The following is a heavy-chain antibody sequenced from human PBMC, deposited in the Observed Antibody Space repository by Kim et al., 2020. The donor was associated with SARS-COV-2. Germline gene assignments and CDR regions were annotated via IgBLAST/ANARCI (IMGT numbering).Heavy chain of an antibody. J-gene: IGHJ4*02. V-gene: IGHV4-59*01. D-gene: IGHD3-10*01. CDR3: ASSGGVEYYFDY. Sequence: NYNPSLKSRVPISVDTSKTQFSLKLSSGTAADTAVYYGASSGGVEYYFDYWGQGTLVTVSS.